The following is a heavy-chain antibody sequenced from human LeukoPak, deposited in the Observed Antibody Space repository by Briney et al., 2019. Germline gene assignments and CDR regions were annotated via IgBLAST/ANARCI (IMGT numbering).Heavy chain of an antibody. J-gene: IGHJ4*02. Sequence: GGSLRLSCAASEFTFSNYWMHWVRQAPGKGLVWVSRINTDGSSIRYADYVKGRFTIYRDNAKNTLYLQMNSLRVEDTAVYYCARDSSGADYYDSSGFDYWGQGILVTVSS. D-gene: IGHD3-22*01. CDR2: INTDGSSI. CDR3: ARDSSGADYYDSSGFDY. V-gene: IGHV3-74*01. CDR1: EFTFSNYW.